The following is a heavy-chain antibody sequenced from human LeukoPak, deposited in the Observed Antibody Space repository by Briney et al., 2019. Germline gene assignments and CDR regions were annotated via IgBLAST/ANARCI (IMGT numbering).Heavy chain of an antibody. Sequence: ASVKVSCKASGYIFTGYYMHWVRQAPGQGLEWMGWITPSGGTNYPQKFQGRVAITWDTSITTAYMDLSRLTSDDTAVYYCARDRYGDGFAHLDYWGQGALVTVSS. CDR1: GYIFTGYY. J-gene: IGHJ4*02. V-gene: IGHV1-2*02. CDR3: ARDRYGDGFAHLDY. CDR2: ITPSGGT. D-gene: IGHD5-24*01.